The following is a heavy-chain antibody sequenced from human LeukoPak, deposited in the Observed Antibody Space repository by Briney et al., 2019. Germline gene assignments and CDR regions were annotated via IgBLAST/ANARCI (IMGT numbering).Heavy chain of an antibody. CDR2: PYLRSKWYN. V-gene: IGHV6-1*01. CDR3: AGDGGYSGGPFDS. D-gene: IGHD6-19*01. CDR1: VDSVSSNSAA. J-gene: IGHJ4*02. Sequence: SQTLSLTCAISVDSVSSNSAASDWIRQSPSRGLEWLVGPYLRSKWYNDYAVSVKSRITITPDTYKNQLSLQQNSVTTQDTAVYYCAGDGGYSGGPFDSWGQGTLVTVSS.